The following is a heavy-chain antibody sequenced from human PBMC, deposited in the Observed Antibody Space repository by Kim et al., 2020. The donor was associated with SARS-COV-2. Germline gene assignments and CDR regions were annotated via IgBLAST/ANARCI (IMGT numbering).Heavy chain of an antibody. J-gene: IGHJ4*02. CDR1: GFTFSSYA. CDR2: ISGSGGST. V-gene: IGHV3-23*01. Sequence: GGSLRLSCAASGFTFSSYAMSWVRQAPGKGLEWVSAISGSGGSTYYADSVKGRFTISRDNSKNTLYLQMNSLRAEDTAVYYCAKAMGFGVVTAMEGDYWGQGTLVTVSS. CDR3: AKAMGFGVVTAMEGDY. D-gene: IGHD2-21*02.